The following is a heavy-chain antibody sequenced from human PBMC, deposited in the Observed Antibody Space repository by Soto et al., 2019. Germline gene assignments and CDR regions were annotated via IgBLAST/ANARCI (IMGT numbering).Heavy chain of an antibody. D-gene: IGHD3-9*01. Sequence: GGSLRLSCAASGFTFSNAWMNWVRQAPGKGLEWVARIKSKTDGGTTDYAAPVKGRFTISRDDSKNTLFLQMNSLKTEDTAVYYCTTSILTGYPRWSIFDYWGQGNLVTVSS. CDR3: TTSILTGYPRWSIFDY. CDR1: GFTFSNAW. CDR2: IKSKTDGGTT. V-gene: IGHV3-15*07. J-gene: IGHJ4*02.